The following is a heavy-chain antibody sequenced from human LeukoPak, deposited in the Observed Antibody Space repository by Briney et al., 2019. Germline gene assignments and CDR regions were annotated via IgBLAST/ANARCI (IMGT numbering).Heavy chain of an antibody. D-gene: IGHD7-27*01. CDR3: AKDPTGDDGDDY. J-gene: IGHJ4*02. CDR1: GFSFGDYA. CDR2: IRSNTYDGTT. Sequence: GGSLRLSCTASGFSFGDYAMTWLRQAPGKGLEWVSFIRSNTYDGTTEYAASVKGRFTISRDDSKSIAYLQMNSLKTEDTAVYYCAKDPTGDDGDDYWGQGTLVTVSS. V-gene: IGHV3-49*03.